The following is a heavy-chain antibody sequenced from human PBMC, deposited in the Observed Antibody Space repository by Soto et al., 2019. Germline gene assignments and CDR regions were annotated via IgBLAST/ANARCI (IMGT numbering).Heavy chain of an antibody. CDR3: ALAKVSSWYYYYYGMDV. V-gene: IGHV1-3*01. CDR2: INAGNGNT. Sequence: ASVKVSCKASGNTFTSYAMHWVRQAPGQRLEWMGWINAGNGNTKYSQKFQGRVTITRDTSASTAYMELSSLRSEDTAVYFCALAKVSSWYYYYYGMDVWGQGTTVTVSS. D-gene: IGHD6-13*01. J-gene: IGHJ6*02. CDR1: GNTFTSYA.